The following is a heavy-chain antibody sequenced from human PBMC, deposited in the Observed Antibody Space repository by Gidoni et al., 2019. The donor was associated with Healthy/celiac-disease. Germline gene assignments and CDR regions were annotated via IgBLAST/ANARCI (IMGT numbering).Heavy chain of an antibody. D-gene: IGHD2-21*02. V-gene: IGHV3-15*07. Sequence: EVQLVESGGGLVKPGVSLRLSCAASGFTFSNACMNWARQAPGKGLEWVGRIKSKTDGGRTDYAAPVKGRFTISRDDAKNTLDLQMNSLKTEDTAVYYCTTDGGVTAISGDDAFDIWGQGTMVTVSS. CDR3: TTDGGVTAISGDDAFDI. J-gene: IGHJ3*02. CDR2: IKSKTDGGRT. CDR1: GFTFSNAC.